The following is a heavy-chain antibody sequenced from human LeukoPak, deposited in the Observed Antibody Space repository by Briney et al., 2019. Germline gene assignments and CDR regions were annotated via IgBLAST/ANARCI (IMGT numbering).Heavy chain of an antibody. V-gene: IGHV4-34*01. CDR1: GGSFSGYY. CDR3: ARHAEYYYYYYMDV. J-gene: IGHJ6*03. Sequence: SETLSLTCAVYGGSFSGYYWSWIRQPPGKGLEWIGEINHSGSTNYNPSLKSRVTISVDTSKNQFSLKLSSVTAADTAVYYCARHAEYYYYYYMDVWGKGTTVTVSS. CDR2: INHSGST.